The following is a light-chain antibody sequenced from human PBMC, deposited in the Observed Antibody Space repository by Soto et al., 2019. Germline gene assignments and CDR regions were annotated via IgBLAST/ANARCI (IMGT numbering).Light chain of an antibody. J-gene: IGLJ3*02. V-gene: IGLV2-11*01. Sequence: QSALTQPRSVSGSPGQSVTISCTGTSSDVGGYNYVSWYQQHPGKALKVMIYDVNKRPSGVPDRFSGSKSGNTASLTISGLQAEYEADYYCCSYAGSYTWVFGGGTKLTVL. CDR1: SSDVGGYNY. CDR3: CSYAGSYTWV. CDR2: DVN.